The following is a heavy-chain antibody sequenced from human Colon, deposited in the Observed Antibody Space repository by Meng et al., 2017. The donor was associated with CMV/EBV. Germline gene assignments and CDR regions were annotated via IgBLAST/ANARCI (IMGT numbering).Heavy chain of an antibody. CDR2: INPSEVST. Sequence: TCTRYYMHWVSKAPGQGLEWMGTINPSEVSTRNRGGGTTTYAQKFQGRVTITRDTSTSTIYMEVNSLRSEDTAVYFCAAKIDITYFDFWGQGTLVTVSS. V-gene: IGHV1-46*01. CDR3: AAKIDITYFDF. D-gene: IGHD1-14*01. J-gene: IGHJ4*02. CDR1: TCTRYY.